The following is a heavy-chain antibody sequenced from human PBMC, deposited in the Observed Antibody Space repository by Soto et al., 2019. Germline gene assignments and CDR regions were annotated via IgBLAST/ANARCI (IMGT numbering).Heavy chain of an antibody. Sequence: LRLSCSASGFTFSSYGMHWVRQAPGKGLEWVAVISYDGSNKYYADSVKGRFTISRDNSKNTLYLQMNSLRAEDTAVYYCAKDLEDYYDSSGYHYWGQGTLVTVSS. V-gene: IGHV3-30*18. D-gene: IGHD3-22*01. CDR3: AKDLEDYYDSSGYHY. CDR2: ISYDGSNK. CDR1: GFTFSSYG. J-gene: IGHJ4*02.